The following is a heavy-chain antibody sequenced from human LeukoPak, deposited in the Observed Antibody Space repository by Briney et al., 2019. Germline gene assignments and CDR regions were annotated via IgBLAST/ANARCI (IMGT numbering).Heavy chain of an antibody. V-gene: IGHV3-48*01. J-gene: IGHJ4*02. CDR2: ISSGSSTI. CDR3: ASSSSGWYNFDY. D-gene: IGHD6-19*01. CDR1: GFTFSSHS. Sequence: GGSLRLSCAASGFTFSSHSMNWVRQAAGKGLEWVSYISSGSSTIYYADSVKGRFTISRDNSKNTLDLQMNNLRAEDTAVYYCASSSSGWYNFDYWGQGTLVTVSS.